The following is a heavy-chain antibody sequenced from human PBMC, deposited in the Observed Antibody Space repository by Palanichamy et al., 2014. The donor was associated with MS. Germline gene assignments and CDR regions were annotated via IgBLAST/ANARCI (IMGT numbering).Heavy chain of an antibody. CDR2: IIPIFGTA. V-gene: IGHV1-69*01. D-gene: IGHD3-10*01. Sequence: QVQLVQSGAEVKKPGSSVKVSCKASGGTFSSYAISWVRQAPGQGLEWMGGIIPIFGTANYAQKFQGRVTITADESTSTAYMELSSLRSEDTAVYYCARVVGYGSGRDDAFDIWGQGTMVTVSS. J-gene: IGHJ3*02. CDR3: ARVVGYGSGRDDAFDI. CDR1: GGTFSSYA.